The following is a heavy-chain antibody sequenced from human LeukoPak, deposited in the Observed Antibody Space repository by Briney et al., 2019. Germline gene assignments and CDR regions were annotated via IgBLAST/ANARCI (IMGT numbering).Heavy chain of an antibody. Sequence: PGGSLRLSCAASGFTLSTYSMNWVRQAPGKGLEWVSSISSSSGYIYYADSVKGRFTISRHNAKNSLYLQMNSLRAEDTAVYYCAREGYQLLGFYFDYWGQGTLVTVSS. CDR3: AREGYQLLGFYFDY. V-gene: IGHV3-21*01. CDR1: GFTLSTYS. CDR2: ISSSSGYI. D-gene: IGHD2-2*01. J-gene: IGHJ4*02.